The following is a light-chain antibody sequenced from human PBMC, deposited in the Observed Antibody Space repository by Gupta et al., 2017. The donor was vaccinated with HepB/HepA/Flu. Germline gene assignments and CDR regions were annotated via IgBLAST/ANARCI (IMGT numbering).Light chain of an antibody. CDR2: DAS. Sequence: EIVCTQSPATLSLSPGEIATLSCRASQSVSSYLAWYQQKPGQAPRLLIYDASNSATSIPAKYSGRGSGTDFTRTISSRKPETFAVNYCQQLCNWPITFGRGTKVEIK. CDR1: QSVSSY. CDR3: QQLCNWPIT. V-gene: IGKV3-11*01. J-gene: IGKJ4*01.